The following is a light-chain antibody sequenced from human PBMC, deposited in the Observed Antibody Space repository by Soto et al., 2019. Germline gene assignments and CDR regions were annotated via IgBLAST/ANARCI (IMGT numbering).Light chain of an antibody. J-gene: IGLJ1*01. CDR3: SSYTTTSQYV. V-gene: IGLV2-14*01. CDR1: SSDIGAYNY. Sequence: QSALTQPASVSGSPGQSITISCTGTSSDIGAYNYVSWFQHHPGKAPKLIIHDVSNRPSGVSSRFSGSKSGNTASLTISGLRAEDEADYHCSSYTTTSQYVFGTGTKLTVL. CDR2: DVS.